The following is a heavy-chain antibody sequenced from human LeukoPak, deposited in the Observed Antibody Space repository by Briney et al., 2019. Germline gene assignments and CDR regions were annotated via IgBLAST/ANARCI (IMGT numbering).Heavy chain of an antibody. CDR1: GGPVRSGDSY. J-gene: IGHJ4*02. V-gene: IGHV4-30-4*01. D-gene: IGHD6-19*01. CDR2: IYYSGNT. Sequence: SQTLSLTCTVSGGPVRSGDSYWSWIRQPPGKGLEWIGYIYYSGNTYYNPSLRGRVTISLDMSKNQFSLSLSSVTAADTAVYYCARGSYDGGSGWGRFNYWGQGTLVTVSS. CDR3: ARGSYDGGSGWGRFNY.